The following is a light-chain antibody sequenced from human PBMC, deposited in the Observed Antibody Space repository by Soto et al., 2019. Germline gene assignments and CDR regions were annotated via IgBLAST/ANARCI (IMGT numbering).Light chain of an antibody. Sequence: QSVLTQPPSVSAAPGQKVTISCSGSRSNIGTNYVSWYQHLPGTAPKLLIYDNNKRTSRIPDRLSGSKSGTSATLGISGLQTGDEADYYCGTWDNSLKGYVFGTGTKVTVL. J-gene: IGLJ1*01. CDR3: GTWDNSLKGYV. CDR1: RSNIGTNY. CDR2: DNN. V-gene: IGLV1-51*01.